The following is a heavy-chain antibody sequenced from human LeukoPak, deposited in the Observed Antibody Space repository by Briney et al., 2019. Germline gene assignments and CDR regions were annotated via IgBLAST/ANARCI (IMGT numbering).Heavy chain of an antibody. CDR3: ARGHLFVVVPAAIIGGWFDP. CDR2: INHSGST. D-gene: IGHD2-2*01. J-gene: IGHJ5*02. V-gene: IGHV4-34*01. Sequence: SETLSLTCAVYGGSFSGYYWSWIRQPPGKGLEWIGEINHSGSTNYNPSLKSRVTISVDTSKNQFSLKLSSVTAADTAVYYCARGHLFVVVPAAIIGGWFDPWGQGTLVTVSS. CDR1: GGSFSGYY.